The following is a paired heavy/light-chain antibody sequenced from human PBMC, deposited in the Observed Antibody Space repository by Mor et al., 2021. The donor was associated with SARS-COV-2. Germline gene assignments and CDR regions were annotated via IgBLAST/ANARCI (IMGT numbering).Heavy chain of an antibody. CDR3: VREGYSSGHCGAFDI. D-gene: IGHD6-19*01. CDR1: GFTFSSSV. CDR2: ISTDGAAT. Sequence: EVQLVESGGGLVQPGGSLRLSCSASGFTFSSSVIHWVRQAPGKRLQYVSGISTDGAATHYADAIQGRFTISRDNSKSTVFLQMSSLRPDDTAEYYCVREGYSSGHCGAFDIWGQGTVVTVSS. J-gene: IGHJ3*02. V-gene: IGHV3-64D*09.
Light chain of an antibody. V-gene: IGKV1-5*03. CDR1: QSISTW. J-gene: IGKJ4*01. CDR2: KAS. Sequence: DIQMTQSPSTLSASVGDRVTITCRASQSISTWLAWYRQKPGKAPEVLIYKASTLESGVPSRFSGSGSGTEFTLTITSLQPHDSATYYCQQYDSYSPTFGGGTKVEIK. CDR3: QQYDSYSPT.